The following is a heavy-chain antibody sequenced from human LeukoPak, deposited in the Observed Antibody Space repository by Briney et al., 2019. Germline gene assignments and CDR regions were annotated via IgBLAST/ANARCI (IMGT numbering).Heavy chain of an antibody. V-gene: IGHV4-34*01. Sequence: SETLSLTCAVYGGSFSGYYWSWIRQPPGKGLEWIGEINHSGSTNYNPSLKSRVTISVDTSKNQFSPKLSSVTAADTAVYYCARGVGRITMIVVVPEPYYFDYWGQGTLVTVSS. D-gene: IGHD3-22*01. CDR2: INHSGST. CDR3: ARGVGRITMIVVVPEPYYFDY. CDR1: GGSFSGYY. J-gene: IGHJ4*02.